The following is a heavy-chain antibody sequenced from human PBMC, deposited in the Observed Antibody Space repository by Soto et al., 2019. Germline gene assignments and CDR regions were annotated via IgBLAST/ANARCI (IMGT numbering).Heavy chain of an antibody. CDR2: ISGSGGST. J-gene: IGHJ4*02. Sequence: EVQLLESGGGLVQPGGSLRLSCAASGFTFSSYAMSWVRQAPGKGLEWVSAISGSGGSTYYADSVKGRFTISRDNSKNTLYLQMNSLRAEDTAVYYCAKTTSPFVVVVAGYFDYWGQGTLVTVSS. CDR3: AKTTSPFVVVVAGYFDY. CDR1: GFTFSSYA. V-gene: IGHV3-23*01. D-gene: IGHD2-15*01.